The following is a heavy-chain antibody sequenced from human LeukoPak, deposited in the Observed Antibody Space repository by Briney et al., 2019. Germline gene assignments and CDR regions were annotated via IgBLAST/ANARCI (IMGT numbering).Heavy chain of an antibody. V-gene: IGHV4-34*01. J-gene: IGHJ5*02. CDR1: GGSFSGYY. CDR3: ARGPLGYCSSTSCYRELRFDP. D-gene: IGHD2-2*02. Sequence: SETLSLTCAVYGGSFSGYYWSWIRQPPGKGLEWIGEINHSGSTNYNPSLKSRVTISVDTSKNQFSLKLSSVTAADTAVYYCARGPLGYCSSTSCYRELRFDPCGQGTLVTVSS. CDR2: INHSGST.